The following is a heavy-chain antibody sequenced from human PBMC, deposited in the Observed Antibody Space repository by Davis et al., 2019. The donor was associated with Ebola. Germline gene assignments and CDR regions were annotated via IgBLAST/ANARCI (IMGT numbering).Heavy chain of an antibody. V-gene: IGHV3-30*18. J-gene: IGHJ6*02. Sequence: PGGSLRLSCVASGFTFSTYGMQWVRQAPGKGLEWVAVISYDGSDEKYANSVKGRFTISRDNSENTLYLQLNSLRAEDTAVYYCAKTWGDYVWEGIYYYYYGLNVWGQGTTVIVSS. CDR2: ISYDGSDE. CDR3: AKTWGDYVWEGIYYYYYGLNV. CDR1: GFTFSTYG. D-gene: IGHD3-16*01.